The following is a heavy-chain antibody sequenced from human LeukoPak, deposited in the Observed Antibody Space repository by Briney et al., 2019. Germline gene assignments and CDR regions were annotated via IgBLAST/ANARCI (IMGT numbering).Heavy chain of an antibody. J-gene: IGHJ6*02. V-gene: IGHV1-69*04. CDR1: GGTFSSYA. CDR3: AREYCGGDCYSYYYYYYGMDV. CDR2: IIPILGIA. D-gene: IGHD2-21*02. Sequence: SVTVSCKASGGTFSSYAISWVRQAPGQGLEWMGRIIPILGIANYAQKFQGRVTITADKSTSTAYMELSSLRSEDTAVYYCAREYCGGDCYSYYYYYYGMDVWGQGTTVTVSS.